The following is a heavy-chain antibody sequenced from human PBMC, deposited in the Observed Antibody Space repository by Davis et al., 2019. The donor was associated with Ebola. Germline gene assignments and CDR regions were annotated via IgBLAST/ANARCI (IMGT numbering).Heavy chain of an antibody. CDR1: GFTVSSNY. V-gene: IGHV3-53*01. CDR2: IYSGGST. CDR3: TTDARGLL. J-gene: IGHJ4*02. Sequence: GESLKISCAASGFTVSSNYMSWVRQAPGKGLEWVSVIYSGGSTYYADSVKGRFTISRDNSKNTLYLQMNSLKTEDTAVYYCTTDARGLLWGQGTLVTVSS.